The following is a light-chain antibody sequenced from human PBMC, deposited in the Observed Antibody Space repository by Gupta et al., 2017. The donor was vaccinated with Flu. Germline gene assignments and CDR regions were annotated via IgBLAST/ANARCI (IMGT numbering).Light chain of an antibody. CDR3: QQYNSYSMYT. V-gene: IGKV1-5*03. J-gene: IGKJ2*01. CDR1: QNINSW. Sequence: STLSASVGDRVTITCRASQNINSWLAWYQQKPGKAPNLLIYKASSLESGVPSRFSGSGSGTEFTLTISSLQPDDFASYYCQQYNSYSMYTFGQGTKLEMK. CDR2: KAS.